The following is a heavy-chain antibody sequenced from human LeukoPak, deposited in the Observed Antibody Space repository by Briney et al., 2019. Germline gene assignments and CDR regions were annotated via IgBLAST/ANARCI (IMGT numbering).Heavy chain of an antibody. Sequence: GGSLRLSCAASGFIFNYYAMNWVRQAPGKGLEWVSAISGGGHSTYYADSVKGRFTISRDNSKNTLYLQMNSLRTEDTAVYYCAKAEGYDILTGLDYWGQGTLVTVSS. J-gene: IGHJ4*02. CDR3: AKAEGYDILTGLDY. V-gene: IGHV3-23*01. D-gene: IGHD3-9*01. CDR1: GFIFNYYA. CDR2: ISGGGHST.